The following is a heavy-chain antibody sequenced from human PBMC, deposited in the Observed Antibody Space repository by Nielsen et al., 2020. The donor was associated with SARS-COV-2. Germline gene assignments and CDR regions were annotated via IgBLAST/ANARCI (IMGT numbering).Heavy chain of an antibody. V-gene: IGHV3-11*04. CDR2: ISSSGSNK. Sequence: GESLKISCAASGFTFSDYYMSWIRQAPGKGLEWVSYISSSGSNKYYADSVKDRLTISRDNAKNSLYLQMNSLRAEDTAVYYCAREDSYDAFDIWGQGTMVTVSS. D-gene: IGHD5-18*01. CDR1: GFTFSDYY. J-gene: IGHJ3*02. CDR3: AREDSYDAFDI.